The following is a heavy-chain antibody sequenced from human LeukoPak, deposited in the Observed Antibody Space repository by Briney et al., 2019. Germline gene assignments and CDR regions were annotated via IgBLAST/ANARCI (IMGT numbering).Heavy chain of an antibody. D-gene: IGHD3-22*01. CDR1: GGSFSGYY. Sequence: SETLSLTCAVYGGSFSGYYWSWIRQPPGKGLEWIGEINHSGSTNYNPSLKSRVTISVDTSKNQFSLKLSSVTAADTAVYYCARGRSSGYYRRYFDYWGHGTLVTVSS. J-gene: IGHJ4*01. CDR3: ARGRSSGYYRRYFDY. CDR2: INHSGST. V-gene: IGHV4-34*01.